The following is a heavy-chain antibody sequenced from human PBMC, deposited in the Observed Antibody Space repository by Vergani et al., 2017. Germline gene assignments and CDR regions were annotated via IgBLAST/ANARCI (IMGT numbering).Heavy chain of an antibody. CDR1: GYTFSNYH. Sequence: QVQVVQSGAEVKKSGASVKVSCKTSGYTFSNYHMHWVRQAPGQGLEWMGIINPSGGHTNYAQKFQGRVTMTRDTSTSTVYMELSSLRSEDTAIYYCARGDYGILTGYRYWGQGTLVTGS. CDR3: ARGDYGILTGYRY. CDR2: INPSGGHT. V-gene: IGHV1-46*03. D-gene: IGHD3-9*01. J-gene: IGHJ4*02.